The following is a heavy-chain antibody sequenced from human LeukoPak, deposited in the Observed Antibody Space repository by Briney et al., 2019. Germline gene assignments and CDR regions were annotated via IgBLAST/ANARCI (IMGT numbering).Heavy chain of an antibody. V-gene: IGHV3-23*01. CDR3: AISYDFWSGLPDY. Sequence: GGSLRLSCAASGFTFSSYAMSWVRQAPGKGLEGVSAISGSGGSTYYADSVKGRFTISRDNSKNTLYLQMNSLRAEDTAVYYCAISYDFWSGLPDYWGQGTLVTVSS. J-gene: IGHJ4*02. CDR2: ISGSGGST. D-gene: IGHD3-3*01. CDR1: GFTFSSYA.